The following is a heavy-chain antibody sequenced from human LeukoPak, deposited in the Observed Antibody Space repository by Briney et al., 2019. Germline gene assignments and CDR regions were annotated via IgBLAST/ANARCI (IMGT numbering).Heavy chain of an antibody. CDR1: GGTFSSYA. Sequence: SVKVSCKASGGTFSSYATSWVRQAPGQGLEWMGGIIPIFGIANYAQKFQGRVTITADKSTSTAYMELSSLRSEDTAVYYCAKGYCSSTSCYADGMDVWGQGTTVTVSS. D-gene: IGHD2-2*01. J-gene: IGHJ6*02. V-gene: IGHV1-69*10. CDR2: IIPIFGIA. CDR3: AKGYCSSTSCYADGMDV.